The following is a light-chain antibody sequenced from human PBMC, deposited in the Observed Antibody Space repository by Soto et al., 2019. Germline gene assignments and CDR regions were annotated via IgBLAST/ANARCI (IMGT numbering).Light chain of an antibody. CDR3: HQRQSWPRT. J-gene: IGKJ1*01. V-gene: IGKV3-11*01. CDR2: LTS. Sequence: ELVLTQSPATLYSFPGDRDILSCRASQAVNTRLAWYQHKPGQAPRLLIYLTSNRAAGIPARFSGSGSETDFTLTISDVEPEDFAVYYCHQRQSWPRTFGQGTKVDIK. CDR1: QAVNTR.